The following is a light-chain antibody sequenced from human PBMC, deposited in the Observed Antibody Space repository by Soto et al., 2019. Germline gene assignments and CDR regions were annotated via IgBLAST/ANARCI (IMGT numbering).Light chain of an antibody. V-gene: IGKV3-20*01. CDR3: QQYSSSPSIT. J-gene: IGKJ5*01. Sequence: EIFLAQSPGTLSLSPGERATLSCRASQSVSSGYLAWYQQKPGQAPRLLIYGASTRATGIPDRFSGSGSGTDFTLTISRLEPEDFAVYYCQQYSSSPSITFGQGTRLEIK. CDR2: GAS. CDR1: QSVSSGY.